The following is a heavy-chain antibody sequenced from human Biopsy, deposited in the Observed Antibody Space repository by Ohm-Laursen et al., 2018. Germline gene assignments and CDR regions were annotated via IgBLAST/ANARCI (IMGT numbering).Heavy chain of an antibody. J-gene: IGHJ5*02. CDR3: GRAVRNQLLTDP. CDR2: LNPVSGNS. Sequence: ASVKVSCKASGYTFTSYDVTWVRQASGQGPEWIGWLNPVSGNSNFGQKFRGRVTVTSDTSISTAYMELSGLTSDDTATYYCGRAVRNQLLTDPWGQGTLVTVTS. V-gene: IGHV1-8*01. CDR1: GYTFTSYD. D-gene: IGHD1-7*01.